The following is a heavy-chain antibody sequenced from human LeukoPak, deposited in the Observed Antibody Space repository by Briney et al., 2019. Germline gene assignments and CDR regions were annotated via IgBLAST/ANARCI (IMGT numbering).Heavy chain of an antibody. Sequence: SETLSLTCTVSGGSISSYYWSWIRQPPGKGLEWIGYIYYSGSTNYNPSLKSRVTISVDTSKNQFSLKLSSVTAADTAVYYCARGVDSSGWYVPYWGQGTLVTVSS. V-gene: IGHV4-59*01. CDR2: IYYSGST. CDR3: ARGVDSSGWYVPY. D-gene: IGHD6-19*01. CDR1: GGSISSYY. J-gene: IGHJ4*02.